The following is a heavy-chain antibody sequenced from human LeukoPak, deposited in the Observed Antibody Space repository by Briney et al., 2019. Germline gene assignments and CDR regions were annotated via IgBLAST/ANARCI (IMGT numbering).Heavy chain of an antibody. J-gene: IGHJ4*02. V-gene: IGHV4-59*12. Sequence: SETLSLTCTVSGGSISNYYWSWIRQPPGKGLEWIGYIYYSGNTDYNPSLKSRVTMSVDTSKNQFSLKLSSVTAADTAVYYCAREGGYYGDYPDYWGQGTLVTVSS. CDR1: GGSISNYY. D-gene: IGHD4-17*01. CDR2: IYYSGNT. CDR3: AREGGYYGDYPDY.